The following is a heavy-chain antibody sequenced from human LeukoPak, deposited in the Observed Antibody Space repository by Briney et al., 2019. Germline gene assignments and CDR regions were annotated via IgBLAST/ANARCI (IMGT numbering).Heavy chain of an antibody. D-gene: IGHD3-22*01. Sequence: SETLSLTCTVSGGSISGYYWSWIRQPPGKGLEWIGYIYYSGSTNYNPSLKSRVTISVDTSKNQFSLKLSSVTAADTAVYYCARHRYYYDSSGFDYWGQGTLVTVSS. CDR3: ARHRYYYDSSGFDY. CDR2: IYYSGST. V-gene: IGHV4-59*08. CDR1: GGSISGYY. J-gene: IGHJ4*02.